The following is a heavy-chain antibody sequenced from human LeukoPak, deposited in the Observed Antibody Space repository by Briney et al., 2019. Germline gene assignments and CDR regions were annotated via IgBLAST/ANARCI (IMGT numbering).Heavy chain of an antibody. CDR1: GFTFSSYS. CDR2: IYSGGST. CDR3: ARGTVIITDAFDI. Sequence: GGSLRLSCAVSGFTFSSYSMNWVRQAPGKGLEWVSVIYSGGSTYYADSVKGRFTISRDNSKNTLYLQMNSLRAEDTAVYYCARGTVIITDAFDIWGQGTMVTVSS. D-gene: IGHD3-9*01. J-gene: IGHJ3*02. V-gene: IGHV3-53*01.